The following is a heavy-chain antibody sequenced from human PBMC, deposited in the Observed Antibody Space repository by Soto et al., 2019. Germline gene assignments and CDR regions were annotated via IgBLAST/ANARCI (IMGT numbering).Heavy chain of an antibody. Sequence: SGTPALTCTVSGGSISRCGYSWSWIRQHPGKGLEWIGYIYYSGSTYYNPSLKSRVTISVDTSKNQFSLKLSSVTAADTAVYYCARDETSYYYDRNWFAPWGQGTLVTVSS. J-gene: IGHJ5*02. V-gene: IGHV4-31*03. D-gene: IGHD3-22*01. CDR2: IYYSGST. CDR3: ARDETSYYYDRNWFAP. CDR1: GGSISRCGYS.